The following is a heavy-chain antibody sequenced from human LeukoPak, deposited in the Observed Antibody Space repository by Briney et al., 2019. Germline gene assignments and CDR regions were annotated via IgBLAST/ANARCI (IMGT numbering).Heavy chain of an antibody. CDR1: GFTFGDYA. V-gene: IGHV3-49*04. CDR3: TRDRLWFGELSRYYYYMDV. J-gene: IGHJ6*03. D-gene: IGHD3-10*01. CDR2: IRSKAYGGTT. Sequence: GSLRLSCTASGFTFGDYAMSWVRQAPGKGLEWVGFIRSKAYGGTTEYAASVKGRFTISRDDSKSIAYLQMNSLKTEDTAVYYCTRDRLWFGELSRYYYYMDVWGKGTTVTISS.